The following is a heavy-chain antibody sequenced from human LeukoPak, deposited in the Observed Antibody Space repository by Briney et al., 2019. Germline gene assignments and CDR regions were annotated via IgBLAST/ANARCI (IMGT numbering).Heavy chain of an antibody. V-gene: IGHV4-39*07. CDR2: IYYSGST. D-gene: IGHD2-15*01. J-gene: IGHJ4*02. Sequence: PSETLSLTCTVSGGSISSSSYCCGWIRQPPGKGLEWIGNIYYSGSTYYNPSLKSRVTISVDTSKNQFSLKLSSVTAADTAIYYCARRIVVVEGSPTYYFGYWGQGALVTVSS. CDR3: ARRIVVVEGSPTYYFGY. CDR1: GGSISSSSYC.